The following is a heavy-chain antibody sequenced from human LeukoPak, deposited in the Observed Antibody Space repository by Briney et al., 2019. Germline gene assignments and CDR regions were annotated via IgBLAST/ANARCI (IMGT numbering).Heavy chain of an antibody. CDR2: ISAYNGNT. CDR1: GYTFTSYG. V-gene: IGHV1-18*01. CDR3: ARSSYCSGGSCYSSSPDTNFDY. D-gene: IGHD2-15*01. J-gene: IGHJ4*02. Sequence: ASVKVSCKASGYTFTSYGISWVRQAPGQGLEWMGWISAYNGNTNYAQKLQGRVTMTTDTSTSTAYMELRSLRSDDTAVYYCARSSYCSGGSCYSSSPDTNFDYWGQGTLVTVSS.